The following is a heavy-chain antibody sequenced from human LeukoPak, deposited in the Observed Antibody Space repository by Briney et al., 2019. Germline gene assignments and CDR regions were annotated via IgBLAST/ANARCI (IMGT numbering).Heavy chain of an antibody. Sequence: GGSLRRSCAASGFTVSSNYMSWVRQAPGKGLEWVSVIYSGGSTYYADSVKGRFTISRDNSKNTLYLQMNSLRAEDTAVYYCARDQVPDYDFWSGYLSSYGMDVWGQGTTVTVSS. CDR1: GFTVSSNY. D-gene: IGHD3-3*01. CDR2: IYSGGST. J-gene: IGHJ6*02. CDR3: ARDQVPDYDFWSGYLSSYGMDV. V-gene: IGHV3-53*01.